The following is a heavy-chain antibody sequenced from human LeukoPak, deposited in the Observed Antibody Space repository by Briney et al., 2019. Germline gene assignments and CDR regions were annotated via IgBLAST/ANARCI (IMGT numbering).Heavy chain of an antibody. CDR3: ARCRSWELVS. D-gene: IGHD1-26*01. V-gene: IGHV3-66*01. CDR1: GFTVSSNY. CDR2: IYSGGST. J-gene: IGHJ4*02. Sequence: GGSLRLSCAASGFTVSSNYMSWVRQAPGKGLEWVSVIYSGGSTYYADSVKGRFTISRDSAKNSLYLQMNSLRAEDTAVYYCARCRSWELVSWGQGTLVTVSS.